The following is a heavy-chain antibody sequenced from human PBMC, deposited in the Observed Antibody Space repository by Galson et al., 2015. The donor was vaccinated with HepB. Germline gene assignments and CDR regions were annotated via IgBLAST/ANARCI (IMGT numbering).Heavy chain of an antibody. Sequence: SVKVSCKASGYTFTNYAMHWVRQAPGQRLEWMGWINAGNDNTKYSQKFRDRVTITRDTSASTAYMDLSSLTSEDAAVYYCARGDSSTWPFIDYWGQGTLITVSS. J-gene: IGHJ4*02. CDR3: ARGDSSTWPFIDY. CDR1: GYTFTNYA. V-gene: IGHV1-3*01. D-gene: IGHD6-13*01. CDR2: INAGNDNT.